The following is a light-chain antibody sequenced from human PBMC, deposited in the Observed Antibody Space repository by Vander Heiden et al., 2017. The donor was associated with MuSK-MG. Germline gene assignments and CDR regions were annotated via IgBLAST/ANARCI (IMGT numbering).Light chain of an antibody. CDR1: SRNGGAYNE. CDR2: DVS. Sequence: QSALTQPAPTPRSPGQSITISCTATSRNGGAYNEVSCYQQRPGPAHHLIIVDVSNRPSGVSHRFFCSKSGSTASLTTSGLQAEDEATYYCYSFTTGSSPAFVFGTGTRVTVL. J-gene: IGLJ1*01. V-gene: IGLV2-14*01. CDR3: YSFTTGSSPAFV.